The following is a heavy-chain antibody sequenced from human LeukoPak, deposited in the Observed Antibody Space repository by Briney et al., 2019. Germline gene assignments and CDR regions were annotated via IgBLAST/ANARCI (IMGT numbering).Heavy chain of an antibody. CDR2: ISYDGSNK. D-gene: IGHD2-15*01. CDR1: GFTFSSYG. Sequence: PGGSLRLSCAASGFTFSSYGMHWVRQAPGKGLEWVAVISYDGSNKYYVDSVKGRFTISRDNSKNTLYLQMNSLRAEDTAVYYCAGGLLGCGGGSCYPTDYWGQGTLVTVSS. V-gene: IGHV3-30*03. CDR3: AGGLLGCGGGSCYPTDY. J-gene: IGHJ4*02.